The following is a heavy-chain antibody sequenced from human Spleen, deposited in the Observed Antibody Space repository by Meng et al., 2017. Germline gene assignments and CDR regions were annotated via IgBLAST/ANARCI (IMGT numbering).Heavy chain of an antibody. V-gene: IGHV3-20*01. J-gene: IGHJ1*01. CDR3: ARAPGGYYDN. CDR2: ITWNGGST. CDR1: GGSVSSGDYY. D-gene: IGHD3-22*01. Sequence: ETLSLTCSVSGGSVSSGDYYWSWVRQVPGKGLEWVSGITWNGGSTIYADPVKGRFTISRDNAKNSLYLQMNSRRAEDTALYHCARAPGGYYDNWGQGTLVTVSS.